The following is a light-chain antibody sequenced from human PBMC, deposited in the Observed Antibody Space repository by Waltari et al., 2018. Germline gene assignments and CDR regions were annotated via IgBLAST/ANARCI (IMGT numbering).Light chain of an antibody. CDR1: QSISSG. CDR3: QQFYNWPPT. V-gene: IGKV3-15*01. Sequence: ETVMTQSPATLSVSPGERATLAGRASQSISSGLAWYQQKPGQAPRLLIYGASTRATGIPARFSGSGSGTEFTLSISSLQSEDFAVYYCQQFYNWPPTFGQGTKLEI. J-gene: IGKJ2*01. CDR2: GAS.